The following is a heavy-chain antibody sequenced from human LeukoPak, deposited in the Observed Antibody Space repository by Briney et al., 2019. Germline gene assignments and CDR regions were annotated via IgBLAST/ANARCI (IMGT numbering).Heavy chain of an antibody. J-gene: IGHJ4*02. CDR3: AKDVFELYDIYDH. Sequence: GESLRLSCAASGFTFSRCPMSWVRQAPGKGLEWVSAISGNGGSTFDADSVKGRFTISRDNSKNTLYLQMNSLRAEDTAIYYCAKDVFELYDIYDHWGQGTLVTVSS. V-gene: IGHV3-23*01. CDR2: ISGNGGST. D-gene: IGHD3-9*01. CDR1: GFTFSRCP.